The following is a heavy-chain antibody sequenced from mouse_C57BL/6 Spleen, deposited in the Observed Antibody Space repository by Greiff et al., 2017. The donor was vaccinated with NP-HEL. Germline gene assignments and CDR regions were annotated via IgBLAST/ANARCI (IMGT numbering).Heavy chain of an antibody. CDR1: GFTFSDYY. J-gene: IGHJ2*01. CDR2: INYDGSST. Sequence: EVKLVESEGGLVQPGRSMKLSCTASGFTFSDYYMAWVRQVPEKGLEWVANINYDGSSTYYLDSLKVRFIISRDNAKNILYLQMSSLKAEDTATYYCARGGGFDYWGQGTTLTVSS. CDR3: ARGGGFDY. V-gene: IGHV5-16*01.